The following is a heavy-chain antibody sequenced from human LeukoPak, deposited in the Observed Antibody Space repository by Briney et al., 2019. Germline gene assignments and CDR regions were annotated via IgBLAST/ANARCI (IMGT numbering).Heavy chain of an antibody. D-gene: IGHD1-26*01. Sequence: GGSLRLSCAASGFTVSSNYMSWVRQAPGKGLEWVSVIYSGGSTYYADSVKGRFTISRDNSKNTLYLQMNSLRAEDTAVYYCAREVVGAENFDYWGQGTLVTVSS. CDR1: GFTVSSNY. V-gene: IGHV3-66*01. J-gene: IGHJ4*02. CDR3: AREVVGAENFDY. CDR2: IYSGGST.